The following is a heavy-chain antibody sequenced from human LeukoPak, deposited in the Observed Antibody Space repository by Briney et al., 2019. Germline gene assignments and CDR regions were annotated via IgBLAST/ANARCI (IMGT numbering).Heavy chain of an antibody. CDR2: IDSDGSGT. J-gene: IGHJ4*02. V-gene: IGHV3-74*01. CDR3: STVEHF. D-gene: IGHD1/OR15-1a*01. CDR1: GLTLSGYW. Sequence: GGSLRLSCSASGLTLSGYWMHWVRQIPGKGLVWVSRIDSDGSGTSYADSVKGRFTISRDDVKNMLYLQMNSLGVEDTGLYYCSTVEHFWGQGTLVTVSS.